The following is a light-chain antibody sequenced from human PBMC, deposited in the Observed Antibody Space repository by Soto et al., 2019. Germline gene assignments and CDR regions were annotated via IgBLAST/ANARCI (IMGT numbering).Light chain of an antibody. V-gene: IGKV1-8*01. CDR2: AAS. CDR1: QGISSY. J-gene: IGKJ5*01. Sequence: AIRMTQSPSSLSASTGDRVTITCRASQGISSYLAWYQQKPGKAPKLLIYAASTLQSGVPSRFSGSGSGADFTLTISSLQPEDSATYFCQQLNSYPQTFGQGTRLEIK. CDR3: QQLNSYPQT.